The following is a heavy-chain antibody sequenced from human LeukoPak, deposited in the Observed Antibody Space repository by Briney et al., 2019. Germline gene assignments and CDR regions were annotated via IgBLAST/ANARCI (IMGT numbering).Heavy chain of an antibody. V-gene: IGHV4-30-4*01. CDR2: IYYSGST. J-gene: IGHJ2*01. CDR1: GGSISSGDYY. D-gene: IGHD3-10*01. Sequence: SQTLSLTRTVSGGSISSGDYYWSWIRQPPGKGLEWIGYIYYSGSTYYNPSLKSRVTISVDTSKNQFSLKLSSVTAADTAVYYCARDGTMHPRYFDLWGRGALVTVSS. CDR3: ARDGTMHPRYFDL.